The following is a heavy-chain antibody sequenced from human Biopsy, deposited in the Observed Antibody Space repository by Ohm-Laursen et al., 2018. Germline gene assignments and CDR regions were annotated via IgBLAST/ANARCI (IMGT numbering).Heavy chain of an antibody. V-gene: IGHV4-59*01. Sequence: SETLTLTCTVSGGSIRSDYWSWIRQTPGKGLERIGYIYYSGSTNNNPSLKSRVTISVDTSKNQFSLRLNSVTAADTAVYYCARATNSTGWPYYYFYGMDVWGQGTTVTVSS. CDR2: IYYSGST. CDR1: GGSIRSDY. J-gene: IGHJ6*02. D-gene: IGHD2/OR15-2a*01. CDR3: ARATNSTGWPYYYFYGMDV.